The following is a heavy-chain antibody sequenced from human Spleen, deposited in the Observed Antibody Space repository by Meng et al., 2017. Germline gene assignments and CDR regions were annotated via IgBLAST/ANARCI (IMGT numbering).Heavy chain of an antibody. CDR2: IYYSGST. CDR3: ARGYSSGWYYFDY. V-gene: IGHV4-59*01. D-gene: IGHD6-19*01. CDR1: GGSISSYY. J-gene: IGHJ4*02. Sequence: SETLSLTCTVSGGSISSYYWSWIRQPPGKGLEWIGYIYYSGSTNYNPSLKSRVTISVDTSKNQFSLKLSSVTAADTAVYYCARGYSSGWYYFDYWGQGTRVTVSS.